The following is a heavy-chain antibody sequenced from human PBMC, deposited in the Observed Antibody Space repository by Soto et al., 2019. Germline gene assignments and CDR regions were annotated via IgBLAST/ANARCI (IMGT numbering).Heavy chain of an antibody. D-gene: IGHD3-16*01. Sequence: SVNVSCKYSGGLLSRFSISWVRQAPGQGLEWMGGIIPVFGTTNYAQKFQGRVTITADEPTNTAYMELSSLTSDDTAMYYCARGGGPYVWFNEFWGQGTQVTVSS. J-gene: IGHJ4*02. CDR2: IIPVFGTT. CDR1: GGLLSRFS. V-gene: IGHV1-69*13. CDR3: ARGGGPYVWFNEF.